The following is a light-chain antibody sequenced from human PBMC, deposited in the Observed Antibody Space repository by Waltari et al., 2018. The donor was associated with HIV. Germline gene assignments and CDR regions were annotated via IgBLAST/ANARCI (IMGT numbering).Light chain of an antibody. V-gene: IGLV1-44*01. CDR3: AAWDVSLNGPV. CDR2: SNN. Sequence: QSVLTLPPSASGTPGQRVTISCSGSSSNIGTNTVNWYQQLPGTAPKLLIYSNNQRPSGVPDRFSGSKSGTSASLAISGLQSEDEADYFCAAWDVSLNGPVFGGGTKLTVL. J-gene: IGLJ3*02. CDR1: SSNIGTNT.